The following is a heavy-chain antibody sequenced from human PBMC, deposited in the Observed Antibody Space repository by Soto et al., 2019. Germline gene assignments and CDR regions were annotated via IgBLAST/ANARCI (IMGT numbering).Heavy chain of an antibody. D-gene: IGHD3-3*01. CDR1: GFTFSGGYW. CDR2: IKEDGRET. V-gene: IGHV3-7*03. J-gene: IGHJ4*02. CDR3: ASTRGY. Sequence: EVLVVESGGGLVQPGGSLRLSCAVSGFTFSGGYWMKWVRQAPGKGPEWVATIKEDGRETYYVDSVKGRFTISRDSAKNSLYLQMNSLRVEDTAVYYCASTRGYWGQGTLVTVSS.